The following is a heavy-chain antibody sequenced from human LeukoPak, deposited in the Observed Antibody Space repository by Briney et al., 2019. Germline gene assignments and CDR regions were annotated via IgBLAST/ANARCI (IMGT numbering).Heavy chain of an antibody. CDR3: RREEKGGLFDY. J-gene: IGHJ4*02. D-gene: IGHD2-15*01. Sequence: EASVKLSCKASGYMFGDYHIHWVRQAPGQGLEWMGNINPNTGGTNYAQKFRGRVTITRDTSVTTAYMDLSRLTSDDTALYYCRREEKGGLFDYWDQGTLVTVSS. CDR2: INPNTGGT. CDR1: GYMFGDYH. V-gene: IGHV1-2*02.